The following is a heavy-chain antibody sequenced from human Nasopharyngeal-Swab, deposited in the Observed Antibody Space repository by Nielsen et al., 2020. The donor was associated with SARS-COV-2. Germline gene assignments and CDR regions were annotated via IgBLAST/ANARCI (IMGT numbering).Heavy chain of an antibody. CDR2: IYYSGST. D-gene: IGHD4-11*01. CDR3: ASYSNFYRDY. Sequence: IRQPPGKGLEWIGYIYYSGSTNYNPSLKSRVTISVDTSKNQFSLKLSSVTAADTAVYYCASYSNFYRDYWGQGTLVTVSS. V-gene: IGHV4-59*01. J-gene: IGHJ4*02.